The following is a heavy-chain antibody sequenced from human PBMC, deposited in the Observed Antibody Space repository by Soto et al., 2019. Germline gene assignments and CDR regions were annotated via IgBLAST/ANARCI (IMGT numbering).Heavy chain of an antibody. J-gene: IGHJ2*01. V-gene: IGHV1-69*13. Sequence: SVKVSCKASGGTFSSYAISWVRQAPGQGLEWMGGIIPIFGTANYAQKFQGRVTITADESTSTAYMELSSLRSEDTAVYYCARDRRLLPHWYFDLWGRGTLVTVSS. CDR3: ARDRRLLPHWYFDL. CDR1: GGTFSSYA. CDR2: IIPIFGTA. D-gene: IGHD2-21*02.